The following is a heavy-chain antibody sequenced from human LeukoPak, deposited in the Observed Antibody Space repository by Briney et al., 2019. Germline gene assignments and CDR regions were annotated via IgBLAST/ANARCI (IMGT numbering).Heavy chain of an antibody. V-gene: IGHV4-39*01. CDR2: IYDSGST. CDR1: GGSIRSSYYY. CDR3: TLRAGPPGTTSVRPFDP. Sequence: KSSETLSLTCTVSGGSIRSSYYYWGWIRQPPGKGLEWIGSIYDSGSTYYNPSLKSRVTISVDTSKNQFSLRLSSVTAADTAVYYCTLRAGPPGTTSVRPFDPWGQGTLVTVSS. D-gene: IGHD3-10*02. J-gene: IGHJ5*02.